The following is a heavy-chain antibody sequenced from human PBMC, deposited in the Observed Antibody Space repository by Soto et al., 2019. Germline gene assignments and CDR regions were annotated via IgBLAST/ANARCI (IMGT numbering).Heavy chain of an antibody. D-gene: IGHD6-19*01. J-gene: IGHJ4*02. CDR2: INRDETST. V-gene: IGHV3-74*01. CDR3: AREAAVPCTVFDY. Sequence: GGSLRLSCAASGITFSSYWMHWVRQAPGQGLVWVSRINRDETSTNYADSVKGRFTISRDNAKNTLYLQMNSLRAEDTAVYYCAREAAVPCTVFDYWGQGVLVTVSS. CDR1: GITFSSYW.